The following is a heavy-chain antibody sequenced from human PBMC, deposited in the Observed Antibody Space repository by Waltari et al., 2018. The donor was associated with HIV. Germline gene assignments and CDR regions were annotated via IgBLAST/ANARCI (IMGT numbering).Heavy chain of an antibody. CDR2: INHSGST. D-gene: IGHD3-3*01. J-gene: IGHJ4*02. CDR1: GGSFSGYY. CDR3: ARGSPSYYDFWSGLLPFDY. Sequence: QVQLQQWGAGLLKPSETLSLTCAVYGGSFSGYYWSWIRQPPGKGLEWIGEINHSGSTNYNPSLKRRVTRSVDTSKNQFSLKLSSVTAADTAVYYCARGSPSYYDFWSGLLPFDYWGQGTLVTVSS. V-gene: IGHV4-34*01.